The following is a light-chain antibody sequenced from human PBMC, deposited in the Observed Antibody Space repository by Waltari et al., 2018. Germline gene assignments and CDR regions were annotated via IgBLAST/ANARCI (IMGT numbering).Light chain of an antibody. CDR2: KIS. CDR1: QSLLYKDGNTY. CDR3: MQGTHWPLYT. Sequence: VVMTQSPLYLPVPLGRAASISCRSSQSLLYKDGNTYLHWFQQRPGQSPRRLIYKISNRDSGVPDRFSGSGSGTDFTLSISRVEAEDVGVYYCMQGTHWPLYTFGQGTKLEIK. V-gene: IGKV2-30*01. J-gene: IGKJ2*01.